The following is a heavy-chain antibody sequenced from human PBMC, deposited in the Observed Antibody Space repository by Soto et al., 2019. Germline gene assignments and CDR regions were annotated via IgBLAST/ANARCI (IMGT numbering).Heavy chain of an antibody. Sequence: SETLSLTCTVDGGPISGYYWIWVRQPPGKGLQWIGEISHIGDTNYNPSLESRVTMSLDTSDNQFSLKLTSVTAADTAMYYCARGPQSDWPIASYWGQGTLVTVSS. CDR1: GGPISGYY. V-gene: IGHV4-34*01. CDR2: ISHIGDT. CDR3: ARGPQSDWPIASY. J-gene: IGHJ4*01. D-gene: IGHD2-21*02.